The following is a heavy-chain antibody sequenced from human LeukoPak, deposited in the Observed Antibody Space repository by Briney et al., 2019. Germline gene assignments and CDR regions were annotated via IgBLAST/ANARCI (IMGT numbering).Heavy chain of an antibody. V-gene: IGHV4-31*02. CDR1: GDSISSSGYY. CDR2: IFYSGST. D-gene: IGHD2-8*01. CDR3: ARVLLSDCTHGVCKWFDP. Sequence: PSQTLSLTCTVSGDSISSSGYYWHWLRPRPGKGLEWIGYIFYSGSTYYSPSLKSRVSISLDTSKNHFSLQLSAMTAADTAVYYCARVLLSDCTHGVCKWFDPWGQGTLVTVSS. J-gene: IGHJ5*02.